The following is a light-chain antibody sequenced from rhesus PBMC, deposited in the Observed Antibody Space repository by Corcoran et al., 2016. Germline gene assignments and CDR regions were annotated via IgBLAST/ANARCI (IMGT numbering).Light chain of an antibody. Sequence: DIQMTQSPSSLSASVGDRVTITCRASENVNNYLNWYQQKPGKAPKLLIYKASTLQSGVPSRFSGRGSGTDYTFTISSLPPEDVATYYCQHGSGTPFTFGPGTKLDIK. J-gene: IGKJ3*01. CDR1: ENVNNY. CDR2: KAS. V-gene: IGKV1-74*01. CDR3: QHGSGTPFT.